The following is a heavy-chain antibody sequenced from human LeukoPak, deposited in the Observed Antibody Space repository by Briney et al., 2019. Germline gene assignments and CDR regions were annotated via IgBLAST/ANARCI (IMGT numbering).Heavy chain of an antibody. V-gene: IGHV3-11*01. Sequence: GGSLRLSCAASGFTFSDYYMSWIRQAPGKGLEWVSYIRSSGSTIYYADSVKGRFTISRDNAKNSLYLQMSSLRAEDTAVYYCASSVDQLPWDYWGQGTLVTVSS. CDR3: ASSVDQLPWDY. CDR1: GFTFSDYY. J-gene: IGHJ4*02. CDR2: IRSSGSTI. D-gene: IGHD2-2*01.